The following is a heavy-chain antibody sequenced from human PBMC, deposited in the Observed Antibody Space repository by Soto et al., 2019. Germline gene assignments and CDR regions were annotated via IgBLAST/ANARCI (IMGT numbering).Heavy chain of an antibody. Sequence: VSLRLSCAASGLNFEKCSMNWVRQPPGKGPEWLASISPSSTYIRYADSVKGRFTISRDNARNSLSLQMMNLRADDTAIYYCATDTGDIEVVPATTWGQGTLVTVSS. CDR2: ISPSSTYI. J-gene: IGHJ4*02. V-gene: IGHV3-21*04. CDR1: GLNFEKCS. CDR3: ATDTGDIEVVPATT. D-gene: IGHD2-15*01.